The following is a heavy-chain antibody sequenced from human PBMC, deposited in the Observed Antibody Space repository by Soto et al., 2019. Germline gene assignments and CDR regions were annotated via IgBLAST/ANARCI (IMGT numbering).Heavy chain of an antibody. V-gene: IGHV3-53*01. CDR3: ATYTSLDY. CDR2: IYSGGST. Sequence: GGSLRLSXAASGFTVSNNYMSWVRQAPGKGLEWVSLIYSGGSTFYADSVKGRFTISRDNSKNTLFLQMNSLRAEDTAVYFCATYTSLDYWGQGTLVTVSS. J-gene: IGHJ4*02. CDR1: GFTVSNNY. D-gene: IGHD2-2*02.